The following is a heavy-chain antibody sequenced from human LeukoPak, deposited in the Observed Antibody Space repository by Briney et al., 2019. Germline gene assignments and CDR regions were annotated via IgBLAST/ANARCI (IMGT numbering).Heavy chain of an antibody. D-gene: IGHD3-9*01. CDR1: GFTFSSYE. CDR3: ARGYDILTNAFDY. Sequence: GSLRLSCAASGFTFSSYEVNWVRQAPGKGLEWVSYINRSGNIIYYADSVKGRFTISRDNAKNSLYLQMNSLRAEDTAVYYCARGYDILTNAFDYWGQGTLVTVSS. CDR2: INRSGNII. J-gene: IGHJ4*02. V-gene: IGHV3-48*03.